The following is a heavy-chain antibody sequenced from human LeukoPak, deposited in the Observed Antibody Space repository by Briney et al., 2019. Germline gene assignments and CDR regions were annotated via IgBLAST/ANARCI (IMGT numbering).Heavy chain of an antibody. Sequence: SQTLSLTCAVSGGSISSGGYSWSWIRQPAGKGLEWIGYIYHTGSTYYNPSLKSRVTISVDRSKNQFSLKLSSVTAADTAIYYCARVVSNYYFDYWGQGTLVTISS. D-gene: IGHD3-22*01. CDR2: IYHTGST. CDR3: ARVVSNYYFDY. CDR1: GGSISSGGYS. V-gene: IGHV4-30-2*01. J-gene: IGHJ4*02.